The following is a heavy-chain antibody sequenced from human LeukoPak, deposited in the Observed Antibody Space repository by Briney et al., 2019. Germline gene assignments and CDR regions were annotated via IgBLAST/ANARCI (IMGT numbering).Heavy chain of an antibody. CDR2: IVVGSGNT. J-gene: IGHJ4*02. CDR3: AAAGESSSWYGY. D-gene: IGHD6-13*01. CDR1: GFTFTSSA. Sequence: SVKVSCKASGFTFTSSAMQWVRQARGQRLEWIGWIVVGSGNTNYAQKFQERVTITRDMSTSTAYMELSSLRSEDTAAYYCAAAGESSSWYGYWGQGTLVTVSS. V-gene: IGHV1-58*02.